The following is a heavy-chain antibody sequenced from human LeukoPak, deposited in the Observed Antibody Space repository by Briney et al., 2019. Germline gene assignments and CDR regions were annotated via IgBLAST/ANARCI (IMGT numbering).Heavy chain of an antibody. J-gene: IGHJ4*02. CDR2: INPNSGGT. CDR3: ARDIRKTIFGAVISPLYYFDY. Sequence: ASVKVSCKASGYTFTGYYMHWVRQAPGQGLEWMGWINPNSGGTNYAQKFQGRVTMTRDTSISTAYMELSRLRSDDTAVYYCARDIRKTIFGAVISPLYYFDYWGQGTLVTVSS. CDR1: GYTFTGYY. V-gene: IGHV1-2*02. D-gene: IGHD3-3*01.